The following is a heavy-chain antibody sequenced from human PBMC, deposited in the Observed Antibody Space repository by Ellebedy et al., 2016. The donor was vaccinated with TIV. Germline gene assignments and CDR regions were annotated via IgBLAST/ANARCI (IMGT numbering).Heavy chain of an antibody. CDR1: GFSFTTSW. V-gene: IGHV5-10-1*01. CDR2: IDPSDSYT. D-gene: IGHD6-13*01. J-gene: IGHJ2*01. CDR3: ARQGGEQQLVGPWYFDL. Sequence: GESLKISCKTSGFSFTTSWISWVRQMPGKGLEWMGRIDPSDSYTNYSPSFQGHVTISVDKSIATAFLQWSSLRASDSAIYYCARQGGEQQLVGPWYFDLWGRGTLVTVSS.